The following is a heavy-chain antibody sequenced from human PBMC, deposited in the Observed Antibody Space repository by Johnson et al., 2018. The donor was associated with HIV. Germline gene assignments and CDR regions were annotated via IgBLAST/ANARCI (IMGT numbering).Heavy chain of an antibody. CDR2: ISYDGSNK. Sequence: QMLLVESGGGVVQPGRSLRLSCAASGFTFSSYAMHWVRQAPGKGLEWVAVISYDGSNKYYADSVKGRFTISRDNSKKTLYLQMNSLRAEDTAVYYCAKTLRSHLHIVVVTAIPGAFDIWGQGTMVTVAS. J-gene: IGHJ3*02. D-gene: IGHD2-21*02. V-gene: IGHV3-30*04. CDR1: GFTFSSYA. CDR3: AKTLRSHLHIVVVTAIPGAFDI.